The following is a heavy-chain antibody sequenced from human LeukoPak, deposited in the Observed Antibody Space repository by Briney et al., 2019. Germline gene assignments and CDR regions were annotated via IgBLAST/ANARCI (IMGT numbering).Heavy chain of an antibody. V-gene: IGHV3-23*01. CDR2: MVGSGTT. J-gene: IGHJ4*02. CDR1: GFTFSTFA. D-gene: IGHD4-17*01. CDR3: AKDPTVTTSFDY. Sequence: PGGSLRLSCAASGFTFSTFAMTWVRQAPGKGLEWVSGMVGSGTTYYADSVKGRFTLSRDNSKKTVYLQMNSLRVEDTAIYYCAKDPTVTTSFDYWGQGTLVTVSS.